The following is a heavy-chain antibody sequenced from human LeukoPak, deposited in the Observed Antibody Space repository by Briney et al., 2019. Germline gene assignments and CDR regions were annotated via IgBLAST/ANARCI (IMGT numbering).Heavy chain of an antibody. V-gene: IGHV4-61*01. J-gene: IGHJ5*02. CDR3: ARGYGDYSDWFDP. Sequence: SETLSLTCTVSGGSVSSGSYYWSWIRQPPGKGLEWIGYIYYSGTTKYNPSLESRVTISVDTSKNQLSLKLSSVTAADTAVYYCARGYGDYSDWFDPWGQGTLVTVSS. CDR2: IYYSGTT. D-gene: IGHD4-17*01. CDR1: GGSVSSGSYY.